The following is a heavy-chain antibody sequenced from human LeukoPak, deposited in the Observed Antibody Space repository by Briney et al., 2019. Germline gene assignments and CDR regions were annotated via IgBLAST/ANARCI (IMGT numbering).Heavy chain of an antibody. CDR1: GFTFSSYG. D-gene: IGHD5-18*01. CDR3: ARDYNYAIDY. J-gene: IGHJ4*02. Sequence: GGSLRLSCVASGFTFSSYGMHWVRQAPGKGLVWASHINSDGSTTNYADSVRGRFTISRDNAKNTVHLLMISLRAEDTAVYYCARDYNYAIDYWGQGTLVTVSS. V-gene: IGHV3-74*01. CDR2: INSDGSTT.